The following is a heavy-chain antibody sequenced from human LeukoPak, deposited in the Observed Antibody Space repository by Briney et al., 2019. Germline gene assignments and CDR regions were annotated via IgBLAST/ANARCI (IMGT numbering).Heavy chain of an antibody. CDR3: ARETWSRGGDAFDI. J-gene: IGHJ3*02. Sequence: GGSPRLSCGASGFIFGKYAMSWVRQAPGKGLEWVSGIGSGGVDTIYADSVKGRLTISRDNTKNTLYLQMNSLTVEDTAVYYCARETWSRGGDAFDIWGRGTMVTVSS. D-gene: IGHD3-10*01. CDR2: IGSGGVDT. CDR1: GFIFGKYA. V-gene: IGHV3-23*01.